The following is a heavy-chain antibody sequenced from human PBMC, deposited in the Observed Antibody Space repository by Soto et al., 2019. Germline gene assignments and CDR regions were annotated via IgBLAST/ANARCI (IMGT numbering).Heavy chain of an antibody. CDR1: GNSFTTYY. CDR2: INPSGGRT. V-gene: IGHV1-46*01. J-gene: IGHJ4*02. D-gene: IGHD3-22*01. Sequence: ASVKVSCKASGNSFTTYYMHWVRQAPGQGLEWMGIINPSGGRTTYAQKFQGRVTMTWDTSTSTFHMELSSLTSEDTAVYYCAGLYHYDSSGYYDYWGQGTLVTVSS. CDR3: AGLYHYDSSGYYDY.